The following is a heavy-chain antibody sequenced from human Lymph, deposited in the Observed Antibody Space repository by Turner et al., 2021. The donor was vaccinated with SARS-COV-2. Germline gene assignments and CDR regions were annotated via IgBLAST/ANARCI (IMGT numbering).Heavy chain of an antibody. J-gene: IGHJ6*02. CDR1: GGTFSSYA. CDR3: ARERGSISGAVRGMDV. V-gene: IGHV1-69*13. CDR2: ITPIFGIA. D-gene: IGHD7-27*01. Sequence: QVQLVQSGAEVKKPGSSLKASCKASGGTFSSYAFNWVRQAPGQGLEWMGGITPIFGIANDAQKFQGRVTITADESTSTAYMGMSSLRSEDTAVYYWARERGSISGAVRGMDVWGQGTTVTVSS.